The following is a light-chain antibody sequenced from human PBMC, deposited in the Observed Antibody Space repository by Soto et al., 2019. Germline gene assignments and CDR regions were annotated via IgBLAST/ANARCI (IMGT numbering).Light chain of an antibody. CDR2: KAS. CDR3: QQYNSYSLT. CDR1: ESISIW. Sequence: DIQMTQSPSTLSASVGDRVTITCRASESISIWLAWYQQKPGKAPKLLIYKASSLESGVPSRFSGSGSGTEFTLTISSLQPDDSATYYCQQYNSYSLTFGGGTKVEIK. V-gene: IGKV1-5*03. J-gene: IGKJ4*01.